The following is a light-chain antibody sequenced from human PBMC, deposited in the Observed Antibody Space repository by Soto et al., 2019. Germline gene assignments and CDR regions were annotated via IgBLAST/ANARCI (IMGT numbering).Light chain of an antibody. CDR3: LQRNNWPPWT. V-gene: IGKV3-15*01. J-gene: IGKJ5*01. CDR1: QSVSSN. CDR2: GAS. Sequence: EIVITESPATLSVSPGERARLSCRASQSVSSNLAWYQQKPGQAPRLLIYGASTRATGIPARFSGSGSGTDFTLTISGLEPEDFALYYCLQRNNWPPWTFGQGTRLEI.